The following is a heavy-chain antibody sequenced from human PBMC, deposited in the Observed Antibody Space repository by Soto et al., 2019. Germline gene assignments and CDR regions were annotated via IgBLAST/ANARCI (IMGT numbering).Heavy chain of an antibody. V-gene: IGHV1-18*01. CDR1: GYTFTSYG. CDR3: ARDEGGWGITIFGVVSWESDY. CDR2: ISAYNGNT. D-gene: IGHD3-3*01. Sequence: QVQLVQSGAEVKKPGASVKVSCKASGYTFTSYGISWVRQAPGQGLEWMGWISAYNGNTNYAQKLQGRVTMTTDTSTCTAYMELRSLRSDDTAVYYCARDEGGWGITIFGVVSWESDYWGQGTLVTVSS. J-gene: IGHJ4*02.